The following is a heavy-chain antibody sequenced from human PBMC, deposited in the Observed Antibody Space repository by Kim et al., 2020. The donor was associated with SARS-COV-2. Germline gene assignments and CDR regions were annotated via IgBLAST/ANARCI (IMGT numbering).Heavy chain of an antibody. V-gene: IGHV5-10-1*01. Sequence: GESLKISCKGSGYSFTSYWISWVRQMPGKGLEWMGRIDPSDSYTNYSPSFQGHVTISADKSISTAYLQWSSLKASDTAMYYCVGGFPYQWGLRAWGQGTLVTDSS. D-gene: IGHD1-26*01. CDR1: GYSFTSYW. CDR2: IDPSDSYT. J-gene: IGHJ4*02. CDR3: VGGFPYQWGLRA.